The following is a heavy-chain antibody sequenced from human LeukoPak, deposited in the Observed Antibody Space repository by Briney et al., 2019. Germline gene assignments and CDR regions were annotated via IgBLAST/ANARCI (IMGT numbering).Heavy chain of an antibody. CDR2: ISSSGDSI. Sequence: PGGSLRLSCAASGFTFSDYYMSWIRQAPGKGLEWVSYISSSGDSIYYVDSVKGRFTISRDNAKNSLYLQMNSLRAEDTAVYYCARGDCSGGSCYLSLTTIDYWGQGTLVTVSS. D-gene: IGHD2-15*01. CDR3: ARGDCSGGSCYLSLTTIDY. J-gene: IGHJ4*02. V-gene: IGHV3-11*04. CDR1: GFTFSDYY.